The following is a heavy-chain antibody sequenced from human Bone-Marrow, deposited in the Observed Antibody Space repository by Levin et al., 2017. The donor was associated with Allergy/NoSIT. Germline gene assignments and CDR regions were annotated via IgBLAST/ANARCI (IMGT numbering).Heavy chain of an antibody. CDR2: IKEDGSEK. CDR1: GFTFSTYW. CDR3: ARGIGSSAYEAHRFDY. J-gene: IGHJ4*02. V-gene: IGHV3-7*01. Sequence: PGESLKISCAASGFTFSTYWMSWVRQAPGKGLEWVANIKEDGSEKYYVDSVKGRFTISRDNAKNSLYLQMNSLRDEDTAVYYCARGIGSSAYEAHRFDYWGQGTLVTVSS. D-gene: IGHD5-12*01.